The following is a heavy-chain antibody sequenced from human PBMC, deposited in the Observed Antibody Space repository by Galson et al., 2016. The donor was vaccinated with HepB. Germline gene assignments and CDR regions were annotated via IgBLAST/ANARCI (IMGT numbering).Heavy chain of an antibody. Sequence: SLRLSCAASGFTFTTYWMHWVRQAPGKGLVWVSRINLDGSTTTYADSVKGRFTISRDSAKNTLYLQMNSVRAEDTAVYYCARDQPRILYGAWFDYWGQGTLVTVSS. D-gene: IGHD2-8*01. CDR2: INLDGSTT. J-gene: IGHJ4*02. CDR1: GFTFTTYW. V-gene: IGHV3-74*01. CDR3: ARDQPRILYGAWFDY.